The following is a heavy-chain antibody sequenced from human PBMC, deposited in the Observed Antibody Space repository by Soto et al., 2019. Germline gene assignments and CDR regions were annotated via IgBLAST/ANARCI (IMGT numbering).Heavy chain of an antibody. V-gene: IGHV3-33*08. CDR1: GRPFNRYW. CDR2: ICYDGSNK. Sequence: PGGSLRLSCAASGRPFNRYWMHWVRQAPGKGLEWVAVICYDGSNKYYADSVKGRFTISRDNSKNTLYLQMNSLRAEDTAVYYCARDERVPWGQGTLVTVSS. J-gene: IGHJ5*02. CDR3: ARDERVP.